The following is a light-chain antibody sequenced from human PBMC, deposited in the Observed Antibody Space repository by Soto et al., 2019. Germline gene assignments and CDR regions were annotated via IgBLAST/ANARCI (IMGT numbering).Light chain of an antibody. CDR2: GNS. Sequence: QSALTQPPSASGSPGQSVTISCTGTSSDIGAYIYVSWYQQHPGKAPKLLIYGNSNRPSGVPDRFSGSKSGTSASLAITGLQAEDEADYYCQSYDSSLSGWVFGGGTKLTVL. CDR3: QSYDSSLSGWV. J-gene: IGLJ3*02. CDR1: SSDIGAYIY. V-gene: IGLV2-8*01.